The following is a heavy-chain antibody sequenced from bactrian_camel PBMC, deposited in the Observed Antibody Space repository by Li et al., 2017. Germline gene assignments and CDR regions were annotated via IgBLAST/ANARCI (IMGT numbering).Heavy chain of an antibody. V-gene: IGHV3S54*01. CDR1: GLISGSHC. J-gene: IGHJ4*01. Sequence: VESGGGSVQAGGSLRLSCTASGLISGSHCMGWSRQAPGKEREAVASIAFVDGSTYYVDSVKGRFTISHVNANNTLRLQMNGLSSEDTAVYYCAADLGWCGSRPLQREFRNWGQGTQVTVS. CDR2: IAFVDGST. D-gene: IGHD2*01. CDR3: AADLGWCGSRPLQREFRN.